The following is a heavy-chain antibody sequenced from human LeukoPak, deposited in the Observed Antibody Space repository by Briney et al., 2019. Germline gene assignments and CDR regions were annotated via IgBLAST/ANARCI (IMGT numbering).Heavy chain of an antibody. Sequence: PGGSLRLSCAASGFTFSIYVMSWVRQAPGKGLEWVSVISGSGGSTCYADSVKGRFTISRDNSKNTLYLQMNSLRAEDTAIYYCTKVPNFWSGYYNYWGQGTLVTVSS. CDR1: GFTFSIYV. V-gene: IGHV3-23*01. CDR2: ISGSGGST. CDR3: TKVPNFWSGYYNY. J-gene: IGHJ4*02. D-gene: IGHD3-3*01.